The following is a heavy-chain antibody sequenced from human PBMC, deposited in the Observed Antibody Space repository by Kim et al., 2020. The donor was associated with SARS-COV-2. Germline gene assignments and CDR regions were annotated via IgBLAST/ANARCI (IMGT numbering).Heavy chain of an antibody. J-gene: IGHJ6*02. CDR1: GFTFSSHD. CDR2: IGADGDT. V-gene: IGHV3-13*01. D-gene: IGHD1-26*01. CDR3: VRDLSVSNYYYGMDV. Sequence: GGSLRLSCAASGFTFSSHDMHWVRQATGKGLEWVSGIGADGDTYYLGSVRGRFTISRENAKKSLYIQMNSLTVGDTAVYYCVRDLSVSNYYYGMDVWGQGATVTVSS.